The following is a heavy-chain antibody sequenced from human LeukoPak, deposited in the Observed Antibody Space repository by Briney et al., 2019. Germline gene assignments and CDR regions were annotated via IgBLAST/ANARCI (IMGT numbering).Heavy chain of an antibody. D-gene: IGHD6-13*01. V-gene: IGHV1-46*01. CDR1: GYTFTSYY. CDR3: ARGAAGTTAFDI. Sequence: ASVKVSCKASGYTFTSYYMHWVRQAPGQGLESMGIINPSGGSTSYAQKFQGRVTMTRDMSTSTVYMELSSLRSEDTAVYYCARGAAGTTAFDIWGQGTMVTVSS. J-gene: IGHJ3*02. CDR2: INPSGGST.